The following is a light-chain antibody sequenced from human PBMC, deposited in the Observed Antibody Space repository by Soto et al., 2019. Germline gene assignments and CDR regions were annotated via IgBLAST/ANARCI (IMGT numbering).Light chain of an antibody. J-gene: IGKJ1*01. CDR1: QDISYY. Sequence: DIQMTQSPSSLSASVGDRVTITCRANQDISYYLAWYQQKQGKVHKLLIYAAYTLQSGVQSRFSGSGSGTDFTLTISSLQPEDIATYYCKKYHSAPRTFGQGTKVDI. CDR3: KKYHSAPRT. V-gene: IGKV1-27*01. CDR2: AAY.